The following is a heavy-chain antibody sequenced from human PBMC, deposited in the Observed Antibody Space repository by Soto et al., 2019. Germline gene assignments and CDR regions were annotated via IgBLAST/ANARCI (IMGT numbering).Heavy chain of an antibody. CDR3: ARDYSYYYGSGSYSSTGWFDP. CDR2: MYPGDSDT. Sequence: PGESLKISCKGSGYTFIDYWIGWVRQMPGKGLEWMGIMYPGDSDTRYSPSFQGHVTISADKSISTAYLQWSSLKASDTAMYYCARDYSYYYGSGSYSSTGWFDPWGQGTLVTVSS. D-gene: IGHD3-10*01. J-gene: IGHJ5*02. CDR1: GYTFIDYW. V-gene: IGHV5-51*01.